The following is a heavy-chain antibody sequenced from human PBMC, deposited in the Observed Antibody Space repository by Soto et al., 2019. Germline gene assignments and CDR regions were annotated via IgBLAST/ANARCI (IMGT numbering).Heavy chain of an antibody. CDR2: IIPIFGTA. J-gene: IGHJ4*02. V-gene: IGHV1-69*01. D-gene: IGHD4-17*01. Sequence: QVQLVQSGAEVKKPGSSVKVSCKASGGTFSSYAISWVRQAPGQGLEWMGGIIPIFGTANYAQKFQGRVTITADESTSTGDMELSSLRSEDTAVDDCARALDYGDYFGYWGQGPLVTVSS. CDR3: ARALDYGDYFGY. CDR1: GGTFSSYA.